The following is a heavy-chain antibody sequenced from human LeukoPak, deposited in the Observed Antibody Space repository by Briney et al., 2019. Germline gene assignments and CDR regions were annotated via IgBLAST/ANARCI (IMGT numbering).Heavy chain of an antibody. V-gene: IGHV4-4*07. J-gene: IGHJ3*02. CDR1: GGSISSYY. CDR2: IYTSGST. D-gene: IGHD3-3*01. Sequence: SETLSLTCTVSGGSISSYYWSWIRQPAGKGLEWIGRIYTSGSTNYNPSLKSRVTMSVDTSKNQFSLKLSSVTAADTAVYYCARRRPVAAVSGKTSKTVFDIWGQGTMVTVSS. CDR3: ARRRPVAAVSGKTSKTVFDI.